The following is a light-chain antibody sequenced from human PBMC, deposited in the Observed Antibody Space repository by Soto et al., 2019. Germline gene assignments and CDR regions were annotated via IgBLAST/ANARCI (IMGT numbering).Light chain of an antibody. J-gene: IGLJ2*01. CDR3: NSYTSSTTLV. V-gene: IGLV2-14*01. Sequence: QSVLTQPASVSGSPGRSITISCTGTSSDVGGYNYVSWYQQHPGKAPKLLIYEVSNRPSGVSNRFTASKSGNTASLTISGLQAEDEADYYCNSYTSSTTLVFGGGTKVTVL. CDR2: EVS. CDR1: SSDVGGYNY.